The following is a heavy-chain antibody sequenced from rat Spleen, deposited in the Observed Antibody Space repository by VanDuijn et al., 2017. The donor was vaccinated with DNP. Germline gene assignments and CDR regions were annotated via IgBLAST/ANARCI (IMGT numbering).Heavy chain of an antibody. D-gene: IGHD1-1*01. J-gene: IGHJ3*01. V-gene: IGHV2-30*01. CDR2: IWTGGST. CDR3: TRDQGVTTVPTGNWFAY. Sequence: QVQLRESGPVLVQASETLSLTCTVSGFSLTSYHVHWVRQPPGKGLEWMGVIWTGGSTAYNSLLKSRLSISRDTSKSQVFLKMNSLQTEDTAIYYCTRDQGVTTVPTGNWFAYWGQGSLVTVSS. CDR1: GFSLTSYH.